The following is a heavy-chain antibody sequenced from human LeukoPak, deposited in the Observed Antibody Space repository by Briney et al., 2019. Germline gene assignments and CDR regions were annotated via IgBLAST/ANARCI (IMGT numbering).Heavy chain of an antibody. J-gene: IGHJ4*02. CDR3: AKTFRAVASAFDY. Sequence: GASLRLSCAASGFTFSNYAMSWVRQAPGKGLEWVSAISGSTGTTYYADSVKGRFTISRDRAKNTLYLQTNSLRAEDTAVYYCAKTFRAVASAFDYWAQGTLVTVSS. CDR1: GFTFSNYA. CDR2: ISGSTGTT. D-gene: IGHD6-19*01. V-gene: IGHV3-23*01.